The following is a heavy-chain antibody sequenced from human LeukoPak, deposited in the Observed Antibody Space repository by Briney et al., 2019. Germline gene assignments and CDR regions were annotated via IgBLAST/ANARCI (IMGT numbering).Heavy chain of an antibody. Sequence: PGRSLRLSCAASGFTFDDYAMHWVRQAPGKGLEWVSGISWNSGSIGYADSVKGRFTISRDNAKNSLYLQMNSLRAEDAALYYCASKYGSSSGADYWGQGTLVTVSS. J-gene: IGHJ4*02. CDR3: ASKYGSSSGADY. CDR2: ISWNSGSI. V-gene: IGHV3-9*01. D-gene: IGHD6-6*01. CDR1: GFTFDDYA.